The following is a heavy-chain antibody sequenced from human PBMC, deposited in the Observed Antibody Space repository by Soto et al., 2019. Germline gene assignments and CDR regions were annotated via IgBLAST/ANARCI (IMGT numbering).Heavy chain of an antibody. CDR2: IGPNPTNT. CDR3: TTARQCSSDACAAAE. Sequence: EVQLLESGGGSVQPGGSLRLSCAASGFPFSATGILWVRQPPGGGLDWVSAIGPNPTNTKYTDSVKGRFTISRDNSKSTVFLTLTNLRAEDTALYYCTTARQCSSDACAAAEWGQGTLSTLSS. D-gene: IGHD2-2*01. V-gene: IGHV3-23*05. CDR1: GFPFSATG. J-gene: IGHJ4*02.